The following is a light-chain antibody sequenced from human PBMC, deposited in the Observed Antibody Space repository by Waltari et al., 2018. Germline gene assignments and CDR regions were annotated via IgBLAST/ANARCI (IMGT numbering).Light chain of an antibody. CDR1: QNINNY. V-gene: IGKV1-39*01. J-gene: IGKJ2*01. Sequence: DIQMTQSPSSLSASVGDRVTIICRASQNINNYLNWYQQIPGKAPKVLIYAASSLESGVPSMFSGIESGTDFTLTITSLQPEDSATYYCQQTYSIPYTFGQGTKLEIK. CDR3: QQTYSIPYT. CDR2: AAS.